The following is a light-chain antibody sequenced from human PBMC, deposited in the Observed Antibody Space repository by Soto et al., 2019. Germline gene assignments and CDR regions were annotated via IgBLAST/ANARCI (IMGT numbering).Light chain of an antibody. Sequence: EIVLTQSPGTLSLSPGERATLSCRASQSVSSSYLAWYQQKPGQAPRLLIYGASGRATGIPARFSGSGSGTDFTLTISRLEPEDFAVYYCQQYGSSPRTFGQGTKVDIK. CDR1: QSVSSSY. CDR3: QQYGSSPRT. V-gene: IGKV3-20*01. CDR2: GAS. J-gene: IGKJ1*01.